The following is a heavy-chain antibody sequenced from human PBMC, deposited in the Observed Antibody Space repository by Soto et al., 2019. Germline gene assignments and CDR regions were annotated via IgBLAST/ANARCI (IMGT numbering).Heavy chain of an antibody. CDR2: INPFDGSR. Sequence: ASVKVYCKASGYIFTSYYIHWVRQAPGQGLEWMGWINPFDGSRMFAQSFQGRVTMTRDTSTSTVYMEVSSLRSEDTAVYYCSRVDAGETYLFDLWGQGTLVT. V-gene: IGHV1-46*03. D-gene: IGHD3-16*01. CDR1: GYIFTSYY. J-gene: IGHJ4*02. CDR3: SRVDAGETYLFDL.